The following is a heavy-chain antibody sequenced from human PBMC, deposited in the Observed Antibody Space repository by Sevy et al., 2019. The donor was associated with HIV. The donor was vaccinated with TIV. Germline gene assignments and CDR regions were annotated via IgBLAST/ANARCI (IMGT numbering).Heavy chain of an antibody. J-gene: IGHJ5*02. V-gene: IGHV3-30-3*01. CDR3: ARDQHDYGGNLRTGWFDP. CDR1: GFTFSSYD. Sequence: GGSLRLSCAASGFTFSSYDMHWVRQAPGRGLEWVAVISYDGSTKYYADSVKGRFTMFRDNSKNTLFLQMISLRPEDTGVYYCARDQHDYGGNLRTGWFDPWGQGTLVTVSS. D-gene: IGHD4-17*01. CDR2: ISYDGSTK.